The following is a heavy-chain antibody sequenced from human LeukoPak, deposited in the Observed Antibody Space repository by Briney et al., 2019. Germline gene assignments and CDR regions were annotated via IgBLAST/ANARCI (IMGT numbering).Heavy chain of an antibody. J-gene: IGHJ4*02. Sequence: SVKVSCKASGGTFSSYTISWVRQAPGQGLEWMGRIIPILGIANYAQKFQGRVTITADKSTSTAYMERSSLRSEDTAVYYCARGWRSSTSGTVLVYWGRGTLVTVSS. CDR1: GGTFSSYT. V-gene: IGHV1-69*02. D-gene: IGHD2-2*01. CDR2: IIPILGIA. CDR3: ARGWRSSTSGTVLVY.